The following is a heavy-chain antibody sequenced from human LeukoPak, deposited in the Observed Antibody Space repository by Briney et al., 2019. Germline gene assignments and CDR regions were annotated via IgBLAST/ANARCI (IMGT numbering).Heavy chain of an antibody. Sequence: SETLSLTCAVYGGSFSGYYWSWIRQPPGKGLEWIGEINHSGSTNYNPSLKSRVTISVDTSKNQFSLKLSSVTAADTAVYYCARARIAAADFYYYYYMDVWGKGTTVTVSS. CDR2: INHSGST. J-gene: IGHJ6*03. D-gene: IGHD6-13*01. V-gene: IGHV4-34*01. CDR1: GGSFSGYY. CDR3: ARARIAAADFYYYYYMDV.